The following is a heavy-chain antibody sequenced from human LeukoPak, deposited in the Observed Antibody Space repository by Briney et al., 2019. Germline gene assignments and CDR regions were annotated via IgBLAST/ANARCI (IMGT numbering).Heavy chain of an antibody. CDR1: GGIFSSYP. CDR2: VIPILAIA. D-gene: IGHD3-10*01. V-gene: IGHV1-69*04. CDR3: ARALDYYGSGSYYNWDNWFDP. J-gene: IGHJ5*02. Sequence: SVKVSCKASGGIFSSYPISWVRQAPGQGLEWMARVIPILAIANYAQKFQGRVTITADKSTSTAYMELSSLRSEDTAVYYCARALDYYGSGSYYNWDNWFDPWGQGTLVTVSS.